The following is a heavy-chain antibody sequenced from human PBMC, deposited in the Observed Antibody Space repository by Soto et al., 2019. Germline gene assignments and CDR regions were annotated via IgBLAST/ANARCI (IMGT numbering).Heavy chain of an antibody. Sequence: QVQLVQSGAEVKKSGASVKVSCKASGYTFSDYFIQCLRQAPGQGLEWVAWINPKTAATNYAKKFQDRVTLTSDTSFSTAYLELTRLRPDDTAVYYCARIKWGLDYYSGMDVWGQGTAVTVSS. V-gene: IGHV1-2*02. J-gene: IGHJ6*02. CDR1: GYTFSDYF. CDR3: ARIKWGLDYYSGMDV. D-gene: IGHD1-26*01. CDR2: INPKTAAT.